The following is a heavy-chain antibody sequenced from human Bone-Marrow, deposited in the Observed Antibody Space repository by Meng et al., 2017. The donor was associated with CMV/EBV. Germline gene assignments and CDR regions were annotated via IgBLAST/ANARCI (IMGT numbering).Heavy chain of an antibody. J-gene: IGHJ6*02. CDR3: AKDLATCSGGTCYAYYYENGMDV. V-gene: IGHV3-21*01. D-gene: IGHD2-15*01. CDR1: GFTFSSYS. CDR2: ISSISNYI. Sequence: GGSLRLSCAASGFTFSSYSMNWVRQAPGKGLEWVSSISSISNYIYYADSLKGRFTISRDNAKNSLYLQMNGLRAEDTAVYYCAKDLATCSGGTCYAYYYENGMDVWGQGTTVTVSS.